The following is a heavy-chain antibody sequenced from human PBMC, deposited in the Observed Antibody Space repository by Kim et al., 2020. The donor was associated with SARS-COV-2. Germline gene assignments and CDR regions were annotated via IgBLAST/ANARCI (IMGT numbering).Heavy chain of an antibody. CDR3: ARIHRGGAHNYFDY. Sequence: SETLSLTCAVYGGSFSGYYWSWIRQPPGKGLEWIGEINHSGSTNYNPSLKSRVTISVDTSKNQFSLKLSSVTAADTAVYYCARIHRGGAHNYFDYWGQGTLVTVSS. J-gene: IGHJ4*02. CDR1: GGSFSGYY. D-gene: IGHD3-10*01. CDR2: INHSGST. V-gene: IGHV4-34*01.